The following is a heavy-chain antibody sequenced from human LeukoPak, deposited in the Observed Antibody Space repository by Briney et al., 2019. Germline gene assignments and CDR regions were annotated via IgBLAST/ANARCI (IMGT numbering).Heavy chain of an antibody. D-gene: IGHD6-13*01. CDR3: ARVRDSSNWYFFDI. J-gene: IGHJ3*02. Sequence: GGSLRLSCAASGFTFSSYPMHWVRQAPGKGLEWVAVISYDESNKYYADSVKGRFTVSRDTSKNTLYLQMNSLRAEDPAVYYCARVRDSSNWYFFDIWGQGTMVTVSS. CDR2: ISYDESNK. CDR1: GFTFSSYP. V-gene: IGHV3-30*04.